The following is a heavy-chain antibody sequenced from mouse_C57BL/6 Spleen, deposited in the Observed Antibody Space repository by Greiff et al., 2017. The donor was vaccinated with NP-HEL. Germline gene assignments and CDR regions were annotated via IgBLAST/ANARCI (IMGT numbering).Heavy chain of an antibody. V-gene: IGHV1-7*01. CDR1: GYTFTSYW. D-gene: IGHD4-1*01. Sequence: VQLQESGAELAKPGASVKLSCKASGYTFTSYWMHWVKQRPGQGLEWIGYINPSSGYTKYNQKFKDKATLTADKSSSTAYMQLSSLTYEDSAVYYCELGREGYFDVWGTGTTVTVSS. CDR2: INPSSGYT. J-gene: IGHJ1*03. CDR3: ELGREGYFDV.